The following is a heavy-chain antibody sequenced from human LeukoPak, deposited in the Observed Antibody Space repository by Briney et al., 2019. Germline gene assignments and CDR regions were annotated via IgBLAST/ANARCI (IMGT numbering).Heavy chain of an antibody. Sequence: ASVEVSCTASGYTFTSYAMHWVRQAPGQRLEWMGWINAGNGNTKYSQKFQGRVTITRDTSASTAYMELSSLRSEDTAVYYCARVSIRSGGLDYWGQGTLVTVSS. V-gene: IGHV1-3*01. CDR1: GYTFTSYA. J-gene: IGHJ4*02. CDR2: INAGNGNT. D-gene: IGHD2-8*02. CDR3: ARVSIRSGGLDY.